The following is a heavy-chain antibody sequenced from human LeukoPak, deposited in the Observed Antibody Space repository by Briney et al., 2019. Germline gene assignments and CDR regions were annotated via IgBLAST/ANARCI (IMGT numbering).Heavy chain of an antibody. CDR3: AKGDVDSPMNFYH. J-gene: IGHJ4*02. D-gene: IGHD5-18*01. CDR1: GFMFDDYT. V-gene: IGHV3-43*01. Sequence: GGSLRLSCAASGFMFDDYTMHWVRQAPGKGLEWVSLINWDGGSRYYAASVKGRFTVSRDNSKNSLYLQMNSLGTEDTALYYCAKGDVDSPMNFYHWGQGTLVTVSS. CDR2: INWDGGSR.